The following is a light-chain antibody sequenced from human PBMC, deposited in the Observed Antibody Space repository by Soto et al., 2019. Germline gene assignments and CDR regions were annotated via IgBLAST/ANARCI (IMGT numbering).Light chain of an antibody. CDR1: QNIDSN. J-gene: IGKJ2*03. V-gene: IGKV1-39*01. CDR3: QRSVSVPYS. Sequence: DIQMTQSPSSLSASVGDRVTITCRASQNIDSNLTWYQQKVGKPPKLLIYGASNLHSGVPSRFSGSRSGTEFNLTISGLQAEDSAFYYCQRSVSVPYSFGRGTNLEIK. CDR2: GAS.